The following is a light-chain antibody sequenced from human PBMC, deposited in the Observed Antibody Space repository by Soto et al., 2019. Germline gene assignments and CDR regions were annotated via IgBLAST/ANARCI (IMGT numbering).Light chain of an antibody. V-gene: IGKV1-12*02. J-gene: IGKJ3*01. Sequence: DLPMTQSPSSVSASVGDRVTITCRASQGISSWLAWYQQKAGKAPKLLMYAASSLQSGVPSRFSGSGSGTDFTLTIISLQPEDFATYYCLQTNSFPFTFGPGTKVDIK. CDR2: AAS. CDR1: QGISSW. CDR3: LQTNSFPFT.